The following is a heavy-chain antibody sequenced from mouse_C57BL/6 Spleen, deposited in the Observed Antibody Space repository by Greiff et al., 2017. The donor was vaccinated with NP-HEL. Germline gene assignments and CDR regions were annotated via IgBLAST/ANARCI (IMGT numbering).Heavy chain of an antibody. CDR3: AHYYGSSPYAMDY. CDR1: GYTFTSYD. Sequence: VQRVESGPELVKPGASVKLSCKASGYTFTSYDINWVKQRPGQGLEWIGWIYPRDGSTKYNEKFKGKATLTVDTSSSTAYMELHSLTSEDSAVYFCAHYYGSSPYAMDYWGQGTSVTVSS. CDR2: IYPRDGST. V-gene: IGHV1-85*01. D-gene: IGHD1-1*01. J-gene: IGHJ4*01.